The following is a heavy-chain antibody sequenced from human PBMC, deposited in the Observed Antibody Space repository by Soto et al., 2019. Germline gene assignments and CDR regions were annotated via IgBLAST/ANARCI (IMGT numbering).Heavy chain of an antibody. CDR2: ISYDGSNK. D-gene: IGHD2-21*02. CDR3: ARDYCGGGCYSVAEYFQH. V-gene: IGHV3-30-3*01. CDR1: GFTFSSYA. J-gene: IGHJ1*01. Sequence: GGSLRLSCAASGFTFSSYAMHWVRQAPGKGLEWVAVISYDGSNKYYADSVKGRFTISRDNAKNTLYLQMNSLRAEDTAVYYCARDYCGGGCYSVAEYFQHWGQGTLVTVSS.